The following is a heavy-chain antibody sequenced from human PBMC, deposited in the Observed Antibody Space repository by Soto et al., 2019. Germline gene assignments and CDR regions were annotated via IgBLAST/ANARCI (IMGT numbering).Heavy chain of an antibody. CDR1: GFTFSSYA. D-gene: IGHD3-10*01. J-gene: IGHJ4*02. V-gene: IGHV3-30*18. CDR2: ISYDGSNK. Sequence: QVQLVESGGGVVQPGRSLRLSCAASGFTFSSYAMHWVRQAPGKGLEWVAVISYDGSNKYYADSVKGRFTISRDNSKNTLYLQMNSLRAEDTAVYSCAKNLDYGFRFQFIFDYWGQGTLVTVSS. CDR3: AKNLDYGFRFQFIFDY.